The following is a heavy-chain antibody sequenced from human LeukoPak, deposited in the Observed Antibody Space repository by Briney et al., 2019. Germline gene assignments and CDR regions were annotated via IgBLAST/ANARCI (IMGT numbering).Heavy chain of an antibody. J-gene: IGHJ5*02. CDR2: IKAKAHGGTT. CDR1: GFTFINAW. Sequence: KPGGSLRLSCAASGFTFINAWMAWVRQAPGKGLEWVGRIKAKAHGGTTDYAAPVKGRFTISRDDSKNTLYLQMNSLKTEDTAVYYCTTDSLLMPSAKGYNWFDPWGQGTLVTVSS. CDR3: TTDSLLMPSAKGYNWFDP. V-gene: IGHV3-15*01. D-gene: IGHD3-9*01.